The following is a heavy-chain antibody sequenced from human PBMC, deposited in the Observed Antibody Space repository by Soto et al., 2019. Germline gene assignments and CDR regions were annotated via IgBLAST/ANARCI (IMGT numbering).Heavy chain of an antibody. CDR3: ARRYCSRADCYSDS. CDR2: IDPGDSSA. V-gene: IGHV5-10-1*01. Sequence: DSLTISCHGSGYTVFSFWIVLVRQVPGKGLEWVGRIDPGDSSATYSPTFQGHVTISADRSTRSAYLQWRSLRASDTAIYFCARRYCSRADCYSDSWGQGSLVTVSS. CDR1: GYTVFSFW. D-gene: IGHD2-2*01. J-gene: IGHJ4*02.